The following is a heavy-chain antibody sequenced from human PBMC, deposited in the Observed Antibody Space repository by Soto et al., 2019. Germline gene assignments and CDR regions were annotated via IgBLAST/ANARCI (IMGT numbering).Heavy chain of an antibody. D-gene: IGHD6-19*01. V-gene: IGHV4-59*01. Sequence: SETLSLTCTVSGGSMIPSYWSWIRQPPGKGLEWVGYIYYNGNTNYNASLNSRVTISVETSKNQFSLQLTSVTAADTAVYFCARGGWSFDFWGGEILVTVPS. J-gene: IGHJ4*02. CDR3: ARGGWSFDF. CDR2: IYYNGNT. CDR1: GGSMIPSY.